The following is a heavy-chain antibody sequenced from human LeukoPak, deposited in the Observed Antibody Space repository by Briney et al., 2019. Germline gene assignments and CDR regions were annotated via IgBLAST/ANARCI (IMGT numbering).Heavy chain of an antibody. CDR1: GFTFSAYS. J-gene: IGHJ4*02. CDR2: ISTSGSTR. CDR3: ARDLIQLWLRGFIGY. V-gene: IGHV3-48*04. Sequence: GGSLRLSCEGSGFTFSAYSLNWVRQAPGKWLEWVSYISTSGSTRYYSESVKGRFTISRDNARNSLYLQMNSLRAEDTAVYYCARDLIQLWLRGFIGYWGQGTLVTVSS. D-gene: IGHD5-18*01.